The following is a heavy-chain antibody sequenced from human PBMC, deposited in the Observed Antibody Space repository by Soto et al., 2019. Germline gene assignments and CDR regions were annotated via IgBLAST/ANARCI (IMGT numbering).Heavy chain of an antibody. CDR1: GFTFSDYG. V-gene: IGHV3-30*03. CDR2: ISYDGSDR. D-gene: IGHD2-15*01. CDR3: ARSTYCNGGSCFPQY. J-gene: IGHJ4*02. Sequence: QVQVEEFGGGVVRPGRSLRLSCEGPGFTFSDYGFHWVRQAPGKGLEWVAMISYDGSDRYYRDSVQGRFTISRDDSKNTAYLQMNSLRAEDTATYYCARSTYCNGGSCFPQYWGPGTLVTVSS.